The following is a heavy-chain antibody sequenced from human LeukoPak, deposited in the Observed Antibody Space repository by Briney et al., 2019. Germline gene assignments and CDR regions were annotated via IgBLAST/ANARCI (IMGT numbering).Heavy chain of an antibody. CDR1: GGSISSYY. CDR3: ARHSGDYRNWGYCQH. CDR2: IYTSGTS. Sequence: SETLSLTCTVSGGSISSYYWSWSRRPAGKGLEWIGRIYTSGTSNYNPSLKSRVTMAVDTYRNQFSLKLNSVSAADTAEYYCARHSGDYRNWGYCQHWGEGTLVTVSS. D-gene: IGHD4-17*01. J-gene: IGHJ1*01. V-gene: IGHV4-4*07.